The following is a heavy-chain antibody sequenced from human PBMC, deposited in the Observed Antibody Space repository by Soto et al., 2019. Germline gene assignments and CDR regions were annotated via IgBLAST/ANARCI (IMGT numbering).Heavy chain of an antibody. Sequence: QVQLVQSGAEVKKPGSSVKVSCKASGGTFSSYAISWVRQAPGQGLEWMGGIIPIFGTANSAQKFQGRVTITADESTSTAYMELSSLRSEDTAVYYCARDGAAILGAYYYGMDVWGQGTTVTVSS. D-gene: IGHD1-26*01. CDR1: GGTFSSYA. CDR3: ARDGAAILGAYYYGMDV. J-gene: IGHJ6*02. CDR2: IIPIFGTA. V-gene: IGHV1-69*01.